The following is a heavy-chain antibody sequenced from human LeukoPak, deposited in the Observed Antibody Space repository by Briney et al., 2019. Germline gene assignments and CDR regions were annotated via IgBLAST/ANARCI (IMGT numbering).Heavy chain of an antibody. D-gene: IGHD2-15*01. Sequence: SETLSLTCTVSGGSISSCSYYWIRIRPPPGKGLEWIGSIYYSGSTYYNPSLKSRVTISVDTSKNQFSLKLSSVTAADTAVYYCARGLLGHFDYWGQGTLVTVSS. V-gene: IGHV4-39*07. CDR1: GGSISSCSYY. CDR2: IYYSGST. J-gene: IGHJ4*02. CDR3: ARGLLGHFDY.